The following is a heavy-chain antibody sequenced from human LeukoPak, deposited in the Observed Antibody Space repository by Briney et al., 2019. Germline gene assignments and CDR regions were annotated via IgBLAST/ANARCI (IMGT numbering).Heavy chain of an antibody. CDR1: GYTFNGNF. CDR2: INPKSGDT. Sequence: ASVKFSCKASGYTFNGNFIHWVRQAHGQGLEWVGLINPKSGDTTYAQRFQGRLTLTRDTSIRAAFMELGSLGSDDTAVYYCARGGIEVPAFDIWGRGTMVTVSS. J-gene: IGHJ3*02. V-gene: IGHV1-2*02. CDR3: ARGGIEVPAFDI. D-gene: IGHD1-26*01.